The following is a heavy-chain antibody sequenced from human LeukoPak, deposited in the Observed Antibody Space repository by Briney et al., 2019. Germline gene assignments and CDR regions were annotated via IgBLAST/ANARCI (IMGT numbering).Heavy chain of an antibody. D-gene: IGHD2-21*02. Sequence: EASVKVSCKASGYTFTSYYMHWVRQAPGQGLEWMGIINPSGGSTSCAQKFQGRVTMTRDMSTSTVYMELSSLRSEDTAVYYCARDGRDKSRKVVTWGGWFDPWGQGTLVTVSS. J-gene: IGHJ5*02. CDR2: INPSGGST. V-gene: IGHV1-46*01. CDR3: ARDGRDKSRKVVTWGGWFDP. CDR1: GYTFTSYY.